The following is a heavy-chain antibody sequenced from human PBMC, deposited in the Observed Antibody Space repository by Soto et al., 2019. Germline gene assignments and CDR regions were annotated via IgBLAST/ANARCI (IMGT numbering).Heavy chain of an antibody. Sequence: PGGSLRLSCAASGFTFSSYAMSWVRQAPGKELEWVSSVSAGGDMTYYSDSVKGRFTISRDNSNNALFLQMNSLRIEDTALYYCARGDRGGSGSPASYYYSGLDVWGQGTTVTVSS. CDR2: VSAGGDMT. V-gene: IGHV3-23*01. D-gene: IGHD3-10*01. CDR3: ARGDRGGSGSPASYYYSGLDV. J-gene: IGHJ6*02. CDR1: GFTFSSYA.